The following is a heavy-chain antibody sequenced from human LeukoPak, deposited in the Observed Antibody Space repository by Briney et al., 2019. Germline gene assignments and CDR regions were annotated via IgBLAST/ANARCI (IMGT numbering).Heavy chain of an antibody. V-gene: IGHV3-23*01. CDR1: GFTFSSYW. CDR2: ISGSGVNT. J-gene: IGHJ4*02. D-gene: IGHD6-19*01. Sequence: GGSLRLSCAASGFTFSSYWMSWVRQAPGKGLEWVSAISGSGVNTYYADSVKGRFTISRDNSKNTLYLQMNSLRVEDTAIYYCAKGPLIEVAGTTWDYWGQGTLVTVSS. CDR3: AKGPLIEVAGTTWDY.